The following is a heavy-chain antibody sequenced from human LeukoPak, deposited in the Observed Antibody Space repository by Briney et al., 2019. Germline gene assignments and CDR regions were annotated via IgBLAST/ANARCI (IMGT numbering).Heavy chain of an antibody. Sequence: ASVKVSCKASGYTFTGYYMHWARQAPGQGLEWVGWINPNSGGSNYAQKFQGWVTMTRDTSISTAYMELSSLRSEDTAVYYCANGVPGYWGQGSLVTVSS. CDR3: ANGVPGY. CDR1: GYTFTGYY. D-gene: IGHD4-17*01. V-gene: IGHV1-2*04. J-gene: IGHJ4*02. CDR2: INPNSGGS.